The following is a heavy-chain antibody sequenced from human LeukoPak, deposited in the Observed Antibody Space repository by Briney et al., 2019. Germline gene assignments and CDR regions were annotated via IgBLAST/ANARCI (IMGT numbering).Heavy chain of an antibody. CDR3: ASDVHSGATLYFAY. D-gene: IGHD5-12*01. V-gene: IGHV1-69*02. J-gene: IGHJ4*02. CDR2: IIPILGIA. Sequence: GASVKVSCKASGGTFSSYTISWVRQAPGQGLEWMGRIIPILGIANYAQKFQGRVTITADKSTSTAYMELSSLRSEDTAVYYCASDVHSGATLYFAYCGQETLVTVSS. CDR1: GGTFSSYT.